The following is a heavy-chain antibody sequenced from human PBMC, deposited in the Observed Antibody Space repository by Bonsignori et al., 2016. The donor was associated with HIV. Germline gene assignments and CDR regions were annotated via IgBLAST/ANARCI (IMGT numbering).Heavy chain of an antibody. D-gene: IGHD6-19*01. V-gene: IGHV3-7*03. J-gene: IGHJ4*02. CDR3: ATGPGMSSAWSFGN. CDR2: IKEDGSEK. Sequence: WIRQPPGKGLEWVANIKEDGSEKYYVDSVKGRFTISRDNAKNSLSLQMNVLRAEDTAIYYCATGPGMSSAWSFGNWGQGALVTVSS.